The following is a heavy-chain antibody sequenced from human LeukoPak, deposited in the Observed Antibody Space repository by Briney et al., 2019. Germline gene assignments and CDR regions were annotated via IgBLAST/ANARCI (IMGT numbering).Heavy chain of an antibody. CDR3: ARGSSGWYVDY. V-gene: IGHV3-74*01. D-gene: IGHD6-19*01. CDR1: GFTFSDHW. Sequence: GGSLRVSCAASGFTFSDHWMHWVRQAPGEGLEWLSRIYNDGGRTSYADSVKGRFTLSRDNGKNTLFLQLNSLRDEDTAVYYCARGSSGWYVDYWGQGTLVTVSS. CDR2: IYNDGGRT. J-gene: IGHJ4*02.